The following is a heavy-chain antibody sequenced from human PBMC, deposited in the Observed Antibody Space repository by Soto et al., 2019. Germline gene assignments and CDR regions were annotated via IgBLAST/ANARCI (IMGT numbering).Heavy chain of an antibody. CDR2: ISGSGGST. CDR1: GFTFSTYA. V-gene: IGHV3-23*01. J-gene: IGHJ6*02. Sequence: EVQLLESGGGLVQPGGSLRLSCAASGFTFSTYAMSWVRQAPGKGLEWVSTISGSGGSTYYADSVKGRFTISRDNSKNTLYLQMNSLRAEDTAVYYCNTIVVVPAATLYGMDVWGQGTTVTVSS. CDR3: NTIVVVPAATLYGMDV. D-gene: IGHD2-2*01.